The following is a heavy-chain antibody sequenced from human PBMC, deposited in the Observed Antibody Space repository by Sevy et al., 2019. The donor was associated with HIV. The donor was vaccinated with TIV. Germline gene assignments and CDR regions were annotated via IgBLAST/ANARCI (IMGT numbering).Heavy chain of an antibody. V-gene: IGHV3-48*03. Sequence: GGSLRLSCVASGFTFSSYEMNWVRQAPGKGLEWVSYISNSGTSMYYSDSMKGRFTISRANTRNSLYLQITSLRAEDTAVYYCAYDLPPSATTVAHFDCWGQGTLVTVS. D-gene: IGHD4-17*01. CDR3: AYDLPPSATTVAHFDC. CDR1: GFTFSSYE. CDR2: ISNSGTSM. J-gene: IGHJ4*02.